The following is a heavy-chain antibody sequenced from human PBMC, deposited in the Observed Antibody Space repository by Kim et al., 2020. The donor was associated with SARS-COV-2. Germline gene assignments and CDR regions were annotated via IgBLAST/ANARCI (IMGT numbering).Heavy chain of an antibody. CDR3: GKWVGAIDV. V-gene: IGHV3-11*01. D-gene: IGHD2-8*01. J-gene: IGHJ6*02. CDR2: ISQTGIPI. Sequence: GGSLRLSCAASRFTFSDYYMTWIRQAPGKGLEWVAYISQTGIPIYSSNSVRGRFTISRDNAKNSLYLQMNSLSVEDTAIYYCGKWVGAIDVWRQGTTVTV. CDR1: RFTFSDYY.